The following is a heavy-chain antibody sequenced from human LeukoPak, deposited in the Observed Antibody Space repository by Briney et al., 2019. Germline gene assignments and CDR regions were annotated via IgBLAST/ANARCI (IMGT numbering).Heavy chain of an antibody. CDR1: GFIFSRYG. J-gene: IGHJ4*02. V-gene: IGHV3-33*06. CDR3: AKERATYGVPGPFDY. Sequence: PGRSLRLSCAASGFIFSRYGMHWVRQAPGKGLEWVAVIWYDGSYKYHADSVKGRFTISRDNSKNTLYLQMNSLRAEDTAVYYCAKERATYGVPGPFDYWGQGTLVTVSS. CDR2: IWYDGSYK. D-gene: IGHD3-10*01.